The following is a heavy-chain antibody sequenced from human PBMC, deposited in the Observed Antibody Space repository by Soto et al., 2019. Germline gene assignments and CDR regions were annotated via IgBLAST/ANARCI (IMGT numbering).Heavy chain of an antibody. D-gene: IGHD4-17*01. J-gene: IGHJ4*02. CDR2: IYYSGST. Sequence: SETLSLTCTVSGGSISSYYWSWIRQPPGKGLEWIGYIYYSGSTNYNPSLKSRVTISVDTSKNQFSLKLSSVTAADTAVYYCAVCFVTVTMFDYWGQGTLVTVSS. V-gene: IGHV4-59*01. CDR3: AVCFVTVTMFDY. CDR1: GGSISSYY.